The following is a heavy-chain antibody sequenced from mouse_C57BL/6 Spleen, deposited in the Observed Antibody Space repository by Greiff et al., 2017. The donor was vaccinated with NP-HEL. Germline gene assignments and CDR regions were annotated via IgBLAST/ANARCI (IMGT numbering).Heavy chain of an antibody. Sequence: QVQLQQPGAELVKPGASVKLSCKASGYTFTSYWMHWVKQRPGRGLEWIGRIDPNSGGTKYNEKFKSKATLTVDKPSSTAYMQLSSLTSEDSAVYYCARVRSGDYDEVYAMDYWGQGTSVTVSS. CDR2: IDPNSGGT. V-gene: IGHV1-72*01. CDR3: ARVRSGDYDEVYAMDY. J-gene: IGHJ4*01. CDR1: GYTFTSYW. D-gene: IGHD2-4*01.